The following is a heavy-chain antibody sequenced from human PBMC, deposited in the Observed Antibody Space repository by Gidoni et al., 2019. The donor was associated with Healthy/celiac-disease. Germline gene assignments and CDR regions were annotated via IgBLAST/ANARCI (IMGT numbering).Heavy chain of an antibody. D-gene: IGHD3-22*01. CDR1: GFPFDDYA. Sequence: EVQLVESGGGLVQPGRSLRLSCAASGFPFDDYAMPWVRQAPGKGLEWVSGISWNSGSIGYADSVKGRFTISRDNAKNSLYLQMNSLRAEDTALYYCAKASIDSSGLGTAFDIWGQGTMVTVSS. J-gene: IGHJ3*02. V-gene: IGHV3-9*01. CDR2: ISWNSGSI. CDR3: AKASIDSSGLGTAFDI.